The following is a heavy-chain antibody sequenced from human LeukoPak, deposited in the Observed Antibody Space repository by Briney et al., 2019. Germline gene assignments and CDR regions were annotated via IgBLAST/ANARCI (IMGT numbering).Heavy chain of an antibody. Sequence: PSQTLSLTCTVSGGSISSGNYYWSWIRQPAGKGLEWIGRIYSSGSTNYNPSLKCRVTISVDTSKNQFSLMLSSVTAADTALYYCARIRDGGYEYYYYYMDVWGKGTTVTVSS. J-gene: IGHJ6*03. V-gene: IGHV4-61*02. CDR3: ARIRDGGYEYYYYYMDV. CDR1: GGSISSGNYY. CDR2: IYSSGST. D-gene: IGHD3-22*01.